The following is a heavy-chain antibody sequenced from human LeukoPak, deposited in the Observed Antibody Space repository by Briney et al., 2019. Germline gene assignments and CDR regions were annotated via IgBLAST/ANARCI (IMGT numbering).Heavy chain of an antibody. V-gene: IGHV3-7*01. CDR1: GFTFSSYW. CDR3: AKEGGSGQKIDY. Sequence: GGSLRLSCAASGFTFSSYWMSWVRQAPGKGLEWVANIKQDGSEKYYVDSVKGRFTISRDNSKNTLYLQMNSLRPEDTAVYYCAKEGGSGQKIDYWGQGTLVTVSS. CDR2: IKQDGSEK. D-gene: IGHD6-19*01. J-gene: IGHJ4*02.